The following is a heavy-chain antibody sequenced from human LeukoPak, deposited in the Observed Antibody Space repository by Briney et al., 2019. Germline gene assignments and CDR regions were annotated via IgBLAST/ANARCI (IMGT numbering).Heavy chain of an antibody. CDR1: GFTFSSYW. CDR2: IKQDGSEK. CDR3: ARDHSDYVRVGLDY. J-gene: IGHJ4*02. Sequence: GGSLGLSCAAAGFTFSSYWMSWVRQAPGKGLEWVANIKQDGSEKYYVDSVKGRFTISRDNAKDSLYLQMNSLRAEDTAVYFCARDHSDYVRVGLDYWGQGTLVTVSS. D-gene: IGHD5-12*01. V-gene: IGHV3-7*01.